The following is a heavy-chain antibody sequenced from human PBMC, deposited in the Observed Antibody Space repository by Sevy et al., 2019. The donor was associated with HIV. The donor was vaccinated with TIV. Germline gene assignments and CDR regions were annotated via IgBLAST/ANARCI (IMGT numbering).Heavy chain of an antibody. D-gene: IGHD2-2*01. CDR1: GFTFSSYS. J-gene: IGHJ4*02. Sequence: GGSLRLSCAASGFTFSSYSMNWVRQAPGKGLEWVSYISSSSSTIYYADSVKDRFTISRDNAKNSLYLQMNSLRDEDTAVYYCARDEVGGGSSANFPLDYWGQGTLVTVSS. CDR2: ISSSSSTI. CDR3: ARDEVGGGSSANFPLDY. V-gene: IGHV3-48*02.